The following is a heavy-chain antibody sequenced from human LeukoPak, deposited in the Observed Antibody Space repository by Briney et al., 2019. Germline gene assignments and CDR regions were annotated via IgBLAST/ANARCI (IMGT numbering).Heavy chain of an antibody. CDR1: GFTFRNCP. Sequence: GGSLRLSCEASGFTFRNCPVHWVRQAPGKGLEWVAFVRYDGSNKYYVDSVKGRFTISRDNSKNTLYLQMNSLRAEDTAVYYCAKVVPKRVLWFGELGNHYYYYMDVWGKGTTVTISS. V-gene: IGHV3-30*02. CDR2: VRYDGSNK. J-gene: IGHJ6*03. CDR3: AKVVPKRVLWFGELGNHYYYYMDV. D-gene: IGHD3-10*01.